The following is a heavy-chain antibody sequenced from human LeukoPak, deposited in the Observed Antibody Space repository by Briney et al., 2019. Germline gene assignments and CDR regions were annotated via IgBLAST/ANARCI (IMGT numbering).Heavy chain of an antibody. V-gene: IGHV3-23*01. Sequence: QTGGSLRLSCAASGFTFDDYGMTWVRQAPGKGLEWVSTISGSGLSTYYADSVKGRFTISRDNSKNTLSLQMNSLSAEDTAVYYCAKFERYYYDSSGYYSYWGQGTLVTVSS. CDR2: ISGSGLST. J-gene: IGHJ4*02. D-gene: IGHD3-22*01. CDR3: AKFERYYYDSSGYYSY. CDR1: GFTFDDYG.